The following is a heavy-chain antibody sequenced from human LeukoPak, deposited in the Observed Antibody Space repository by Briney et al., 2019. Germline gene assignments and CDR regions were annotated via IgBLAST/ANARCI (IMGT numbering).Heavy chain of an antibody. D-gene: IGHD2-15*01. CDR1: GFTVTNNY. J-gene: IGHJ3*02. CDR3: AGPLLGYCSGGSCPGVAFDI. Sequence: GGSLRLSCAASGFTVTNNYMTWVRQAPGKALEWLSVIYSDGGTYYADSVKGRFTISRDNSKNTLFLQMNSLREDDTAVYYCAGPLLGYCSGGSCPGVAFDIWGQGTMVTVSS. CDR2: IYSDGGT. V-gene: IGHV3-53*01.